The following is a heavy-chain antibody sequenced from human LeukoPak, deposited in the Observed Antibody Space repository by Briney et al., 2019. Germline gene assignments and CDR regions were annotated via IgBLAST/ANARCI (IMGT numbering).Heavy chain of an antibody. Sequence: GGSLRLSCATSGFTFSSYDMNWVRQAPVKGLEWVSTISAGGGSTFYADSGKGRFTISRDNSKNTLYLQMSSLRAEDTAVYYCAKDLNGKTGYFDYWGQGTLVTVSS. V-gene: IGHV3-23*01. J-gene: IGHJ4*02. D-gene: IGHD1-20*01. CDR2: ISAGGGST. CDR3: AKDLNGKTGYFDY. CDR1: GFTFSSYD.